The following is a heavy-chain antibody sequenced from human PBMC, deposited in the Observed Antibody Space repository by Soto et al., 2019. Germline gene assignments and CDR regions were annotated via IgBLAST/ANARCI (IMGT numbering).Heavy chain of an antibody. V-gene: IGHV1-69*06. CDR2: LIPIYDEP. CDR1: GFTFNVYG. CDR3: ARVREPHLDHYGLDV. D-gene: IGHD1-1*01. Sequence: QVQLVQSGAEVKNPGSSVKVSCKTSGFTFNVYGIHWVRQALGQGLEWMGGLIPIYDEPYYAPKFQGRVTITADKSTTTVHLELSSLRSDDTAVYFCARVREPHLDHYGLDVWGQGTTVTVS. J-gene: IGHJ6*02.